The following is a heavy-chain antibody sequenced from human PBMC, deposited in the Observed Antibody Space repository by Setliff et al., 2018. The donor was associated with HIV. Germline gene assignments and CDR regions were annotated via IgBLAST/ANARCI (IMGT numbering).Heavy chain of an antibody. CDR3: ARHFGISYRSPFDP. CDR1: GDKFPNYY. CDR2: ISPDDSDT. J-gene: IGHJ5*02. V-gene: IGHV5-51*01. Sequence: PGESLKISCKDSGDKFPNYYLGWVRQMPGKGLEWMGIISPDDSDTRYSPSFQGQVTISVDKSTSTAYLQWSSLKASDSAIYYCARHFGISYRSPFDPWGQGTLVTVSS. D-gene: IGHD3-3*01.